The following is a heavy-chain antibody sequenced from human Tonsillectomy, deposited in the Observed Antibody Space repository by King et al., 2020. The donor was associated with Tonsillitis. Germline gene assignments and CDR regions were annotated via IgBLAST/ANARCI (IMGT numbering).Heavy chain of an antibody. D-gene: IGHD5-12*01. V-gene: IGHV3-11*05. CDR3: ARDLVATTNWFDP. J-gene: IGHJ5*02. CDR2: ISSSSTYI. CDR1: GFTFSDHY. Sequence: VQLVESGGGLVKPGGSLRLSCAASGFTFSDHYMSWIRQAPGKGLEWVSYISSSSTYINYVDSVKVRFTISRDNAKNSLYLQMNSLSAEDTAVYYCARDLVATTNWFDPWGQGTLVTVSS.